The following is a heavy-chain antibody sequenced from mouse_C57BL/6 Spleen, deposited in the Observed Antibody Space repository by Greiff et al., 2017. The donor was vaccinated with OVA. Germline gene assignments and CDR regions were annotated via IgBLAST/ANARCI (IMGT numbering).Heavy chain of an antibody. V-gene: IGHV1-53*01. CDR2: INPSNGGT. Sequence: QVPLKQPGPELVQPGASVKLSCKASGYTFTSYWMHWVKQRPGQGLEWIGNINPSNGGTNYNEKFKSKATLTEDKSSSTAYMQLSSLTSEDSAVYYCARRETDSSGPFFAYWGQGPLVTVSA. CDR3: ARRETDSSGPFFAY. J-gene: IGHJ3*01. D-gene: IGHD3-2*02. CDR1: GYTFTSYW.